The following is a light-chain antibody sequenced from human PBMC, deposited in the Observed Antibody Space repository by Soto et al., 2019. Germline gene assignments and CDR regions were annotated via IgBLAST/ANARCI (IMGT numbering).Light chain of an antibody. CDR2: WGS. V-gene: IGKV4-1*01. CDR1: QTVLYTSNNKNF. Sequence: DIVMTQSPDSLAVSLVERATINCKSSQTVLYTSNNKNFLAWYQQKPGQPPKLLIYWGSNRESGVPDRFSGSESGTDFPLTISSLQAEDVAVYYCQQYYTTPLTFGGGTKVEIK. J-gene: IGKJ4*01. CDR3: QQYYTTPLT.